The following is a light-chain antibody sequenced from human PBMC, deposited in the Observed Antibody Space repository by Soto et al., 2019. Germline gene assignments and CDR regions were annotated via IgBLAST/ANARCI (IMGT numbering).Light chain of an antibody. J-gene: IGKJ3*01. CDR3: QQFGTSSLVT. CDR1: QSVNTKY. Sequence: EIVLTQSPGTLSLSPGERATLSCRASQSVNTKYLAWYQQKPGQAPRLLISGVSSRATGIPDRFSGSGSGTDSILTISRVEPEDFAVYYCQQFGTSSLVTFGPGTKVDIK. V-gene: IGKV3-20*01. CDR2: GVS.